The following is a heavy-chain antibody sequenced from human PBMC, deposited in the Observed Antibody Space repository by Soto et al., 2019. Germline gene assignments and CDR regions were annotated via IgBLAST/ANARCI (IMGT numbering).Heavy chain of an antibody. V-gene: IGHV1-2*04. J-gene: IGHJ6*02. CDR2: INPSSGGT. Sequence: ASVKVSCKASGYTFTGYYMHWVRQAPGQGLEWMGWINPSSGGTNYAQKFQGWVTMTRDTSISTAYMELSRLRSDDTAVYYCARDRLNCSSTSCYFYYYYGMDVWGQGTTVTVSS. CDR3: ARDRLNCSSTSCYFYYYYGMDV. D-gene: IGHD2-2*01. CDR1: GYTFTGYY.